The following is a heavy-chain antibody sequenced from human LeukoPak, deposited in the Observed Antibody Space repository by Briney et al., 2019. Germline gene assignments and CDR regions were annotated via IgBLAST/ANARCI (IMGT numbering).Heavy chain of an antibody. Sequence: GGSLRLSCAASGFTFSDYYMSWVRQAPGKGLEWVANIKQDGSEKYYVDSVKGRFTISRDNAKNSLYLQMNSLRAEDTAVYYCAREIEYYGMDVWGQGTTVTVSS. CDR3: AREIEYYGMDV. V-gene: IGHV3-7*01. CDR2: IKQDGSEK. CDR1: GFTFSDYY. D-gene: IGHD2-21*01. J-gene: IGHJ6*02.